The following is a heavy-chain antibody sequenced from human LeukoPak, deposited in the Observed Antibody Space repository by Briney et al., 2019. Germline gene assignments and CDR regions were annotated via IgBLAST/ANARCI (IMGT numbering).Heavy chain of an antibody. CDR3: ARGAGDYSDGMDV. Sequence: QPGGSLRLSCAASGFSVSSKNMNWVRQAPGKGLEWVSVIYSGGTTFYADSVKGRFSISRDNSKSTLYLQMNSLRAEDTAVYYCARGAGDYSDGMDVWGQGTTVTVSS. D-gene: IGHD4-17*01. V-gene: IGHV3-66*01. CDR2: IYSGGTT. J-gene: IGHJ6*02. CDR1: GFSVSSKN.